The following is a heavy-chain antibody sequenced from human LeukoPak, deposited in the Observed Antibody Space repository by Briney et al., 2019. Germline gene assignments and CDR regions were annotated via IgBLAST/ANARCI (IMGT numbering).Heavy chain of an antibody. J-gene: IGHJ4*02. Sequence: GGSLRLSCAASGFTFSSYDMHWVRQATGKGLEWVSAIGTAGDTYYPGSVKGRFTISRENAKNSLYLQMNSLRAGDTAVYYCARGGTAMSEFDYWGQGTLVTVSS. CDR3: ARGGTAMSEFDY. V-gene: IGHV3-13*01. D-gene: IGHD5-18*01. CDR1: GFTFSSYD. CDR2: IGTAGDT.